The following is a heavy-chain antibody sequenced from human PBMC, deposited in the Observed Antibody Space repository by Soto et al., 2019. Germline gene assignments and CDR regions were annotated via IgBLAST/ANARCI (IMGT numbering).Heavy chain of an antibody. D-gene: IGHD6-19*01. Sequence: ASVKVSCKASGYTFTSYDISWVRQATGQGLEWMGWMNPNSGNTGYAQKFQGRVTMTRNTSISTAYMELSSLRSEDTAVYYCARAGGIAVAGQFDYWGQGTLVTVSS. CDR1: GYTFTSYD. CDR2: MNPNSGNT. V-gene: IGHV1-8*01. J-gene: IGHJ4*02. CDR3: ARAGGIAVAGQFDY.